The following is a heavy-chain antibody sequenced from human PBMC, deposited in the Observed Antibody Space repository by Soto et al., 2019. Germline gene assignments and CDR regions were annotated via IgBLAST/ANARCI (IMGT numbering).Heavy chain of an antibody. J-gene: IGHJ4*02. V-gene: IGHV3-30*18. D-gene: IGHD6-13*01. CDR3: AKDLKAAAGS. CDR2: ISYDGSNK. CDR1: GFTFSSYG. Sequence: VGSLRLSCAASGFTFSSYGMHWVRQAPGKGLEWVAVISYDGSNKYYADSVKGRFTISRDNSKNTLYLQMNSLRAEDTAVYYCAKDLKAAAGSWGQGTLVTVSS.